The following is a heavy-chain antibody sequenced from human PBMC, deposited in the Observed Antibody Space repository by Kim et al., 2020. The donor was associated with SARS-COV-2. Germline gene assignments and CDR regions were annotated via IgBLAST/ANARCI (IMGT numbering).Heavy chain of an antibody. Sequence: GGSLRLSCAASGFTFSTYAINWVRQTPGKGLEWVSAISGRAETTHYAASVKGRFSIFRDNSKNTVTFQMNRLRAEDTAVYYCVKFALKNRRYGHFDYWGQGTLVTVSS. V-gene: IGHV3-23*01. D-gene: IGHD3-10*01. CDR2: ISGRAETT. CDR3: VKFALKNRRYGHFDY. J-gene: IGHJ4*02. CDR1: GFTFSTYA.